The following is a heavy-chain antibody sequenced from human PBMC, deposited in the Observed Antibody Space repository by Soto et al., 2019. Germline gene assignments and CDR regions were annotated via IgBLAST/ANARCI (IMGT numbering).Heavy chain of an antibody. J-gene: IGHJ4*02. CDR1: GFSFTTAGVA. D-gene: IGHD5-12*01. CDR2: IYYNDDR. Sequence: SGPTLVNPTQTLTLTCTFSGFSFTTAGVAVGWIRQTPGAALEWLTLIYYNDDRRFSPSLKTRLTITGDTSKNQVVLSLTNVDPGDTATYFCAHSDGGYEIIYFDFWGQGIPVTVSS. CDR3: AHSDGGYEIIYFDF. V-gene: IGHV2-5*01.